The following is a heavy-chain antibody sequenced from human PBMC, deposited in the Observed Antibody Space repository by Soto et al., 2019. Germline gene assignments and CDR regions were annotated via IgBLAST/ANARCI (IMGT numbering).Heavy chain of an antibody. CDR2: INAGNGNT. Sequence: ASVKLSCKASGYTFTSYAMHWVRQAPGQRLEWMGWINAGNGNTKYSQKFQGRVTITRDTSASTAYMELSSLRSEDTAVYYCAREGTIAAAGLVWGQGTLVTVSS. CDR3: AREGTIAAAGLV. CDR1: GYTFTSYA. V-gene: IGHV1-3*01. D-gene: IGHD6-13*01. J-gene: IGHJ4*02.